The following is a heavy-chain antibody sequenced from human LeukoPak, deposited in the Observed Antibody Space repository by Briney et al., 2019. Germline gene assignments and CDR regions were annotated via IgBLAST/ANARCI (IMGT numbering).Heavy chain of an antibody. D-gene: IGHD2-21*01. CDR1: GYTFTNYA. J-gene: IGHJ6*03. Sequence: ASVKVSCKASGYTFTNYAMHWVRLAPGQRLQWVGWISLVNGNTKYSQYFEDRVTITRDTSASTVYMELSSLRPDDMAVYYCARGRGTIGSNRDFYFYYYMDIWGNGTTVTVSS. CDR2: ISLVNGNT. V-gene: IGHV1-3*03. CDR3: ARGRGTIGSNRDFYFYYYMDI.